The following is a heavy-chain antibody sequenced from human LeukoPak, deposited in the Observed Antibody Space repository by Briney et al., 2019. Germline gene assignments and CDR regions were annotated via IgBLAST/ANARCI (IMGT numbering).Heavy chain of an antibody. CDR2: VYTTGST. Sequence: PSETLSLTCAVSGGSINTYYWSWIRQPAGKGLEWIGRVYTTGSTNYSPSLKNRLTMSTDTSKNQISLKLTSVTAADTAVYYCARILGGSGYDLNFYYGMDVWGQGTTATVSS. CDR3: ARILGGSGYDLNFYYGMDV. D-gene: IGHD5-12*01. V-gene: IGHV4-4*07. CDR1: GGSINTYY. J-gene: IGHJ6*02.